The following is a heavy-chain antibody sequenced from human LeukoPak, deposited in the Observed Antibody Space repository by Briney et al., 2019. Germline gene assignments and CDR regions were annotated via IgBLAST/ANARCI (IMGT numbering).Heavy chain of an antibody. Sequence: GASVKVSCKAYGYTFTDYFMHWVRQAPGQGLEWMGWINPNNGATNYAQEFQGRVTMTRDTSISTAYMDLSRLRSDDTAVYYCGRGPSSNYYYNYYIDVWGKGTTVTVSS. CDR1: GYTFTDYF. D-gene: IGHD2-2*01. CDR2: INPNNGAT. V-gene: IGHV1-2*02. J-gene: IGHJ6*03. CDR3: GRGPSSNYYYNYYIDV.